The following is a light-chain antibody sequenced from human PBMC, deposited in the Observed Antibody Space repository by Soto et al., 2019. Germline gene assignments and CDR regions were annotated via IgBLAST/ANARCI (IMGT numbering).Light chain of an antibody. J-gene: IGLJ2*01. Sequence: QSVLTQPPSASGTPGPRVTISCSGGSSNIGTYTVSWYQQFPETAPKLLTYGNNQRPSGVPDRFSGSKSGTSASLSISGLQADDEADYYCAAWDDSLNGPIVGGGTKVTVL. CDR1: SSNIGTYT. V-gene: IGLV1-44*01. CDR2: GNN. CDR3: AAWDDSLNGPI.